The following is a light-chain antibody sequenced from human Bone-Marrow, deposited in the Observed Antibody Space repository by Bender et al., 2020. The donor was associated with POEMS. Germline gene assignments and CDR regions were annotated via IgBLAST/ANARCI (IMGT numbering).Light chain of an antibody. CDR2: EVS. V-gene: IGLV2-14*02. J-gene: IGLJ2*01. CDR1: SSDVGGHDL. CDR3: SSYTSSSTLE. Sequence: QSVLTQPPSVSGTPGQRVTISCSGTSSDVGGHDLVSWYQQHPGKAPKLMIYEVSKRPSGVSDRFFASKSGNTASLTISGLQAEDEADYYCSSYTSSSTLEFGGGTKLTVL.